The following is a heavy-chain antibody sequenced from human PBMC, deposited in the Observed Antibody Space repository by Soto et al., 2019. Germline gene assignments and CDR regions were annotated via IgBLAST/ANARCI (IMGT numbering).Heavy chain of an antibody. V-gene: IGHV1-58*02. CDR3: AAPRPKRCYYYYMDV. J-gene: IGHJ6*03. CDR1: GFTFTSSA. CDR2: IVVGSGNT. Sequence: SVKVSCKASGFTFTSSAMQWLRQARGQRLEWIGWIVVGSGNTNYAQKFQERVTITRDMSTSTAYMELSSLRSEDTAVYYCAAPRPKRCYYYYMDVWGKGTTVTVSS.